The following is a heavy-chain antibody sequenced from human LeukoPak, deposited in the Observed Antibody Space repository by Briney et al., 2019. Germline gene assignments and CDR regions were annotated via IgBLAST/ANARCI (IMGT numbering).Heavy chain of an antibody. J-gene: IGHJ6*03. Sequence: SETLSLTCTVSGGSISSHYWSWIRQPPGKGLEWMGYIYYSGSTNYNPSLKSRDTISVDTSKNQFSVKLSSVTAADTAVYYCAQSDDSSGSQNYYYYYMDVWGKGTTVTVSS. CDR1: GGSISSHY. CDR3: AQSDDSSGSQNYYYYYMDV. V-gene: IGHV4-59*11. D-gene: IGHD3-22*01. CDR2: IYYSGST.